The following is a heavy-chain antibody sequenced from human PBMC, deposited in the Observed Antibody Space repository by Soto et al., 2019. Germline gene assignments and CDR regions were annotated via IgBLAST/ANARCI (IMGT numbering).Heavy chain of an antibody. CDR2: IGSSGTLI. J-gene: IGHJ4*02. CDR1: GFTFSYYS. CDR3: ATWDYDSRGYGPLRY. D-gene: IGHD3-22*01. Sequence: PGGSLRLSCAASGFTFSYYSINWVLQAPGKGLEWLSYIGSSGTLIYYADSVKGRFTISRDNDKNSLYLEMNSLRAEDTAVYYCATWDYDSRGYGPLRYWGQGTLVTVS. V-gene: IGHV3-48*01.